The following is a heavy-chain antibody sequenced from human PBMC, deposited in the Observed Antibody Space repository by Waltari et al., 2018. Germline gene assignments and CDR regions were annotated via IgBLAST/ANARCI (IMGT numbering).Heavy chain of an antibody. CDR2: IYYSGTT. CDR1: GGSIRTTSHS. Sequence: QLQLQESGPGLVKPSETLSLTCSVSGGSIRTTSHSWAWIRQPPGKWLEWIGSIYYSGTTYYNLSLKSRVTLSVDTSKNQFSLKLSSVTAADTAMYFCARVARGGYYTGWFDTWGQGALVTVSS. V-gene: IGHV4-39*07. D-gene: IGHD3-3*01. J-gene: IGHJ5*02. CDR3: ARVARGGYYTGWFDT.